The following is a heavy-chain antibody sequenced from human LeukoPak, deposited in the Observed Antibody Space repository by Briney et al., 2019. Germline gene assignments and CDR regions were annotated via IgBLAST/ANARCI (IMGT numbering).Heavy chain of an antibody. CDR1: GYTFTSYG. D-gene: IGHD4-11*01. J-gene: IGHJ4*02. CDR3: ARDPGRSLQTVPYYFDY. Sequence: RASVKVSFKASGYTFTSYGISWVRQAPGQGLEWMGWISAYNGNTNYAQKLQGRVTMTTDTSTSTAYMELRSLRSDDTAVYYCARDPGRSLQTVPYYFDYWGQGTLVTVSS. V-gene: IGHV1-18*01. CDR2: ISAYNGNT.